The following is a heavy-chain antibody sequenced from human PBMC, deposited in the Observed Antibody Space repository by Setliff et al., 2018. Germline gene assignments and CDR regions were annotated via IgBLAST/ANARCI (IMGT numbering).Heavy chain of an antibody. J-gene: IGHJ3*02. CDR2: INPNSGGT. CDR3: ARDRRPFNWGGNDAFDI. CDR1: GYTFTGYY. Sequence: ASVKVSCKASGYTFTGYYMHWVRQAPGQGLEWMGWINPNSGGTNYAQKFQGWVTMTRDTSISTAYMELSRLRSDDTAVYYCARDRRPFNWGGNDAFDIWGQGTMVTVSS. V-gene: IGHV1-2*04. D-gene: IGHD7-27*01.